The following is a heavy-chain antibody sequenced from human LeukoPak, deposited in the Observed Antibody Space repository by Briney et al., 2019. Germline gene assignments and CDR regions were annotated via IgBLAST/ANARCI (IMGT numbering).Heavy chain of an antibody. CDR3: ARSHVRGVGRDTIFDY. J-gene: IGHJ4*02. CDR2: ISWNSGSI. CDR1: GFTFDDYA. Sequence: GGSLRLSCAASGFTFDDYAMHWVRQAPGKGLEWVSGISWNSGSIDYADAVKGRFTISRDNAKNSLYVQMSSLRAEDTALYYCARSHVRGVGRDTIFDYWGQGTLVTVSS. V-gene: IGHV3-9*01. D-gene: IGHD3-10*02.